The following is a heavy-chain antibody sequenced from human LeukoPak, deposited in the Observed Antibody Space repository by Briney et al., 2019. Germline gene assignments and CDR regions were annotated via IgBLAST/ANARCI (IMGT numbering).Heavy chain of an antibody. CDR1: GFTFSSYG. D-gene: IGHD3-22*01. CDR3: AREDQGGYYDSSGPDY. Sequence: PGGSLRLSCAASGFTFSSYGMPWVRQAPGKGLEWVAVIWYDGSNKYYADSVKGRFTISRDNSKSTLYLQMNSLRAEDTAVYYCAREDQGGYYDSSGPDYWGQGTLVTVSS. V-gene: IGHV3-33*01. J-gene: IGHJ4*02. CDR2: IWYDGSNK.